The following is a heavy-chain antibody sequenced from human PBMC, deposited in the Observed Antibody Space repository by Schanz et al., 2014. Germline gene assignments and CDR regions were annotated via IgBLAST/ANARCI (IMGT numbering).Heavy chain of an antibody. CDR3: ARGPSTGAFDI. Sequence: QGQLVQSGAEVKKPGASVKVSCKASGYTFTIYYMHWVRQAPGQGLEWMGIINPSGGNTNYAQKFRGRVTMTRDTSTSTVYMELSSLRSEDTAVYFCARGPSTGAFDIWGQGTMVTVSS. V-gene: IGHV1-46*03. CDR1: GYTFTIYY. J-gene: IGHJ3*02. CDR2: INPSGGNT.